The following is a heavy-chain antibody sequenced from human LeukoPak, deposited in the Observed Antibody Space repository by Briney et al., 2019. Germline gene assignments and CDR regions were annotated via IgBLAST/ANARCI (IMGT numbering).Heavy chain of an antibody. J-gene: IGHJ4*02. V-gene: IGHV3-74*01. CDR3: ARDLRGDLYYYDSSGYQPLDY. Sequence: PGGSVSLSCAASGFTFSSYWMHWVRQAPGKGLVGVSRINSDGSSTRYADSVKGRFTISRDNAKNTLYLQMNSLRAEDTAVYYCARDLRGDLYYYDSSGYQPLDYWGQGTLVTVSS. D-gene: IGHD3-22*01. CDR2: INSDGSST. CDR1: GFTFSSYW.